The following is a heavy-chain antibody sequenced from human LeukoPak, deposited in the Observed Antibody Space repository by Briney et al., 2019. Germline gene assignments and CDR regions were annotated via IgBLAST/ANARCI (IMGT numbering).Heavy chain of an antibody. CDR2: ISGSGGST. CDR3: AKDGSLIPRIVGATPYFDY. V-gene: IGHV3-23*01. Sequence: PGGSLRLSCAASGFTFSSYAMSWVRQAPGKGREGVSAISGSGGSTYYADSVKGRFTISRDNSKNTLYLQMNSLRADDTAVYYCAKDGSLIPRIVGATPYFDYWGQGTLVTVSS. J-gene: IGHJ4*02. D-gene: IGHD1-26*01. CDR1: GFTFSSYA.